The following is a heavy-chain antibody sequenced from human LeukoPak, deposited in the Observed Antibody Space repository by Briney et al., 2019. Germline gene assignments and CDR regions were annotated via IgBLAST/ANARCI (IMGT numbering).Heavy chain of an antibody. CDR1: GGSFTGYY. V-gene: IGHV4-34*01. CDR3: ARQTGSGLFILP. Sequence: SETLSLTCAVYGGSFTGYYWSWIRQPPGKGLEWIGEINHSGSTNYNPSLKSRVTISVDTSKNQFSLKLSSVTAADTAVYYCARQTGSGLFILPGGQGTLVTVSS. CDR2: INHSGST. D-gene: IGHD3/OR15-3a*01. J-gene: IGHJ4*02.